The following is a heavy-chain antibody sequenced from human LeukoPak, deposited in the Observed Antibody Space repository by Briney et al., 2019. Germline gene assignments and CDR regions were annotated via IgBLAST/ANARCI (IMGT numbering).Heavy chain of an antibody. J-gene: IGHJ4*02. V-gene: IGHV3-30-3*01. D-gene: IGHD3-16*01. CDR1: GFTFSSYA. CDR3: ARGGGLLSAFDY. Sequence: PGGSLRLSCAASGFTFSSYAMHWVRQAPGEGLEWVADISYDGSNKYYADSVKGRFTISRDNSKNTLYLQINSLRAEDTAVYYCARGGGLLSAFDYWGQGTLVTVSS. CDR2: ISYDGSNK.